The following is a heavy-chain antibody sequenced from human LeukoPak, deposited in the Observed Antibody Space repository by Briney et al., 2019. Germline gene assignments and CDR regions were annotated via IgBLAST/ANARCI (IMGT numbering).Heavy chain of an antibody. CDR2: ISYSGTT. CDR3: AANSADYNTLGSSYKV. D-gene: IGHD3-10*01. CDR1: SASISSSPYY. V-gene: IGHV4-39*02. Sequence: PSETLSLTCTVSSASISSSPYYWGWLRQSPGKGLEWIGSISYSGTTYYNPSLKSRVTISVDTSKNHFSLKLSSVTAADTAVYYCAANSADYNTLGSSYKVWGQGTLVTVSS. J-gene: IGHJ4*02.